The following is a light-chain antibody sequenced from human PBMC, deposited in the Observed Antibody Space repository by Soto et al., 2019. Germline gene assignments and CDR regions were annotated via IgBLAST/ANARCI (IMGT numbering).Light chain of an antibody. J-gene: IGKJ4*01. CDR1: QSLVHSDGIAY. V-gene: IGKV2-30*02. CDR2: KVS. CDR3: MQALQTLT. Sequence: PLSLPVTLGQPASISCRSNQSLVHSDGIAYFSWFQQRPGRSPRRLIYKVSNRASGVPDRFSGSGSGTDFTLKISRVEAEDVGVYYCMQALQTLTFGGGTKVDIK.